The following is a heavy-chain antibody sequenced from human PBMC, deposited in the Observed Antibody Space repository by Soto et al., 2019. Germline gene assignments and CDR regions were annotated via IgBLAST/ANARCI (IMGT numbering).Heavy chain of an antibody. V-gene: IGHV5-51*01. J-gene: IGHJ4*02. CDR2: IYPGDSDT. CDR1: GYSFTSYW. D-gene: IGHD6-6*01. Sequence: PGESLKISCKGSGYSFTSYWIGWVRQMPGKXLEWMGIIYPGDSDTRYSPSFQGQVTISADKSISTAYLQWSSLKASDTAMYYCARQGRSSSLARIHPKIDYWGQGTLVTVSS. CDR3: ARQGRSSSLARIHPKIDY.